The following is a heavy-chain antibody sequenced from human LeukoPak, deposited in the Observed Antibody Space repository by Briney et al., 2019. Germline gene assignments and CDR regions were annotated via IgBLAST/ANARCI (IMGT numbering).Heavy chain of an antibody. CDR2: IYPGDSDT. Sequence: GGALEISCQGSGYIFTSYWLGWVRPLPGKGLEWMGIIYPGDSDTRYSPSFQGQVTISADKSISTAYLQWSSLKASDTAVYYCARRPSYYYGMDVWGQGTTVTVSS. CDR3: ARRPSYYYGMDV. V-gene: IGHV5-51*01. CDR1: GYIFTSYW. J-gene: IGHJ6*02.